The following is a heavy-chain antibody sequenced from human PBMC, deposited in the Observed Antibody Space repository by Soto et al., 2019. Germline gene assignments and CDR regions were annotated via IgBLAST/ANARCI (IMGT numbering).Heavy chain of an antibody. V-gene: IGHV1-3*01. D-gene: IGHD3-16*01. CDR3: ARGYGGPIGWFDP. CDR1: GYTFTSYA. Sequence: QVQLVQSGAEVKKPGASLKVSYKASGYTFTSYAMHWVRQAPGQRLEWMGWINAGNGNTKYSQKFQGRVTITRDTSASTAYMELSSLRSEDTAVYYCARGYGGPIGWFDPWGQGTLVTVSS. CDR2: INAGNGNT. J-gene: IGHJ5*02.